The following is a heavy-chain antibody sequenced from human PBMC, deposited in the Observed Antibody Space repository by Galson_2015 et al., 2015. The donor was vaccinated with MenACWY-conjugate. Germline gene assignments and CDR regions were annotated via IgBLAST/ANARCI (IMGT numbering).Heavy chain of an antibody. V-gene: IGHV3-7*03. D-gene: IGHD3-10*01. Sequence: SLRLSCAASGFTFSNFWMSWVRQAPGKGLEWVANINQDGSEKYYGDSVKGRFTISRDNAKKSLYLQMNSLRAEDTAVYYCASVWMVRGVFDYWGQGTLVTVFS. CDR1: GFTFSNFW. CDR3: ASVWMVRGVFDY. J-gene: IGHJ4*02. CDR2: INQDGSEK.